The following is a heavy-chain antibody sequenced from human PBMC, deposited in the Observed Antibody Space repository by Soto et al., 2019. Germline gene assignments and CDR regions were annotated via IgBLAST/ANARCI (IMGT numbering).Heavy chain of an antibody. V-gene: IGHV1-2*04. CDR3: ARNRVAARPRGYYYYMDG. CDR1: GYTFTGYY. Sequence: ASVKVSCKASGYTFTGYYMHWVRQAPGQGLEWMGWINPNSGGTNYAQKFQGWVTMTRDTSISTAYMELSRLRSDDTAVYYCARNRVAARPRGYYYYMDGWGKGNTVTVSS. J-gene: IGHJ6*03. D-gene: IGHD6-6*01. CDR2: INPNSGGT.